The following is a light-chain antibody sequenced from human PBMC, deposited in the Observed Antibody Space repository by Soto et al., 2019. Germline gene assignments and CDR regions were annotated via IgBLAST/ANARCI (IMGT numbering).Light chain of an antibody. J-gene: IGKJ5*01. CDR1: QSVSRSY. Sequence: SVLTQSPGTLSLSPGYRATLSCGASQSVSRSYLAWYQQKPGLAPRLIIYDASTRATGIPDRSSGSGSGTDFTLTISRLEPEDFAVYYCQQSGSSPITFGQGTRLEIK. V-gene: IGKV3D-20*01. CDR2: DAS. CDR3: QQSGSSPIT.